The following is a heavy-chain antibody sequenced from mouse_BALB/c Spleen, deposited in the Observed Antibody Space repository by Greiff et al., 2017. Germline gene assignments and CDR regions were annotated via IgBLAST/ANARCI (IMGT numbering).Heavy chain of an antibody. CDR3: ARGGRALFDD. CDR2: INPSTGYT. V-gene: IGHV1-7*01. CDR1: GYTFTSYW. J-gene: IGHJ2*01. Sequence: QVQLQQSGAELAKPGASVKMSCKASGYTFTSYWMHWVKQRPGQGLEWIGYINPSTGYTEYNQKFKDKATLTADKSSSTAYMQLSSLTSEDSAVYYCARGGRALFDDWGQGTTLTVSS. D-gene: IGHD3-1*01.